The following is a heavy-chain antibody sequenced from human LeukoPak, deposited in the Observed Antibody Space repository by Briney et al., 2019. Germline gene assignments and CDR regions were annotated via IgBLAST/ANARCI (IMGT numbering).Heavy chain of an antibody. V-gene: IGHV3-74*01. Sequence: GGSLRLSCAASGFTFSGYWMHWVRQAPGKGLAWVSVIRSDGSITTYADSVKGRFTISRDTAKSTLYLQMNSLRAEGTAVYYCARDGRSGNFDKWGQGTLVSVSS. D-gene: IGHD1-26*01. CDR2: IRSDGSIT. CDR1: GFTFSGYW. J-gene: IGHJ4*02. CDR3: ARDGRSGNFDK.